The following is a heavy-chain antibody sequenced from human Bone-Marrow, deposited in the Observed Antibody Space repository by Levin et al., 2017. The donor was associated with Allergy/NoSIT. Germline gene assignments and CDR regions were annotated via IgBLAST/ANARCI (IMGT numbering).Heavy chain of an antibody. Sequence: SQTLSLTCIVSGDSISTSTYYWSWIRQTSGKGLEWIGYISNTGRPTYNPSLKSRLTISLDTSNNQFSLRLSSVTTVDTAVYYCARSSKGHYDAFDSWGRGTMVTVSS. V-gene: IGHV4-61*01. CDR3: ARSSKGHYDAFDS. CDR1: GDSISTSTYY. J-gene: IGHJ3*02. CDR2: ISNTGRP. D-gene: IGHD3-3*02.